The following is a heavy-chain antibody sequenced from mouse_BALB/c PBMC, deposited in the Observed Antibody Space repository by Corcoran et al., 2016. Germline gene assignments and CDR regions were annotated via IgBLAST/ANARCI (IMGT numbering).Heavy chain of an antibody. V-gene: IGHV1-18*01. CDR3: ARWGITTLDY. CDR1: GYTFTNYN. J-gene: IGHJ2*01. D-gene: IGHD1-1*01. CDR2: INPRSGGT. Sequence: EVLLQQSGPELVKPGASVKIPCKASGYTFTNYNMDWVKPSHGKSLERIGDINPRSGGTIYNQTFKGKATLTVDKSSSTAYMELRSLTSEDTAVYYCARWGITTLDYWGQGTTVTVSS.